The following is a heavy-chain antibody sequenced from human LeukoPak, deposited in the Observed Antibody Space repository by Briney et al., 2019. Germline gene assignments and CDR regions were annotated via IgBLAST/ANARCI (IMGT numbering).Heavy chain of an antibody. V-gene: IGHV3-30*18. J-gene: IGHJ4*02. CDR1: GFTFSSYG. D-gene: IGHD1-26*01. CDR2: ISYDGSNK. Sequence: GGSLRLSCAASGFTFSSYGMHWVRQAPGKGLEWVAVISYDGSNKYYADSVKGRFTISRDNSKNTLYLQMNSLKAEDTAVYFCAKDLVYSGTLPEGFDYWGQGTLVTVSS. CDR3: AKDLVYSGTLPEGFDY.